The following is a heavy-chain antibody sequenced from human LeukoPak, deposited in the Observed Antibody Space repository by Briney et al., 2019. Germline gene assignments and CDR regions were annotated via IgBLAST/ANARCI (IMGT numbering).Heavy chain of an antibody. CDR2: TYYRSKWFY. CDR3: AREPIAVACTWAYFDS. V-gene: IGHV6-1*01. J-gene: IGHJ4*02. D-gene: IGHD6-19*01. Sequence: SQTLSLTCAISGDTVSSNNAAYNWIRQSPSRGLEWLGRTYYRSKWFYDYGPSVKSRIIVNPDTSKNQFSLQLNPVTPEDTAVYYCAREPIAVACTWAYFDSWGQGILVTVSS. CDR1: GDTVSSNNAA.